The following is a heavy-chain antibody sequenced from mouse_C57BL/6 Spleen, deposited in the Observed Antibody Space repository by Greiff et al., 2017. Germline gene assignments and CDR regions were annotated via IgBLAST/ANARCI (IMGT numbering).Heavy chain of an antibody. V-gene: IGHV5-4*01. CDR1: GFTFSSYA. J-gene: IGHJ3*01. Sequence: EVKVVESGGGLVKPGGSLKLSCAASGFTFSSYAMSWVRQTPDKRLEWVATISDGGSYTYYPDNVKGRFTISRDNAKNNLYLQMSHLKSEDTAMDYCARDSPPYGDDPPWFAYWGQGTLVTVSA. CDR2: ISDGGSYT. CDR3: ARDSPPYGDDPPWFAY. D-gene: IGHD2-2*01.